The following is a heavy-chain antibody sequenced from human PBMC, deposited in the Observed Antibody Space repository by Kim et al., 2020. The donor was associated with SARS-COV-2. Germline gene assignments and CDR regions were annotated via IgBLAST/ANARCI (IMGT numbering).Heavy chain of an antibody. CDR2: IYYSGST. CDR1: GGSISSSSYY. CDR3: ARSSSSAAY. D-gene: IGHD6-25*01. Sequence: SETLSLTCTVSGGSISSSSYYWGWIRQPPGKGLEWIGSIYYSGSTYYNPSLKSRVTISVDTSKNQFSLKLSSVTAADTAVYYCARSSSSAAYWGQGTLVTVSS. J-gene: IGHJ4*02. V-gene: IGHV4-39*01.